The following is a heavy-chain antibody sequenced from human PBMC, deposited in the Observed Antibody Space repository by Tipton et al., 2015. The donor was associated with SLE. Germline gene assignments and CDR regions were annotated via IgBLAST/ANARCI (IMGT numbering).Heavy chain of an antibody. D-gene: IGHD3-10*01. J-gene: IGHJ4*02. Sequence: TLSLTCTVSGASITSHYWSWIRQPPGKGLEWIGYIYYSGSTNYHPSLRGRGTISVDTSRNQLSLTVTSVTAADAALYYCARANGAGSTTTLFDYWGQGALVAVSS. CDR3: ARANGAGSTTTLFDY. V-gene: IGHV4-59*08. CDR2: IYYSGST. CDR1: GASITSHY.